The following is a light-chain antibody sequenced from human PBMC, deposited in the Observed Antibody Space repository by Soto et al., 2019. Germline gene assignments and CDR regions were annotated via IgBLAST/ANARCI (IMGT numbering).Light chain of an antibody. J-gene: IGKJ4*02. CDR2: GAS. CDR3: QQYGRSPLT. CDR1: QSVNNNY. Sequence: EIVLTQSPGTLSLSPGERATLSCRASQSVNNNYLAWYQRKPGQAPRLLIYGASSRATGIPDRFSGSGSGTDFTLTISRLEPDDFAVFYCQQYGRSPLTFGGGTKMEIK. V-gene: IGKV3-20*01.